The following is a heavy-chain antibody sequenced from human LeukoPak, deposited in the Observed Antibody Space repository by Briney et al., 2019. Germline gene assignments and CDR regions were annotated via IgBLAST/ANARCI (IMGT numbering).Heavy chain of an antibody. J-gene: IGHJ3*01. CDR2: ISSRGGTI. D-gene: IGHD3-3*01. CDR1: GFTFSSSE. CDR3: ATQGRSAISGT. V-gene: IGHV3-48*03. Sequence: PGGSLRLSCAASGFTFSSSEMNWVRQAPGKGLEWISYISSRGGTIYHADSVKGRFTVSRDNAKNSLYLQMNSLRAEDTAVYYCATQGRSAISGTWGQGTMVTVSS.